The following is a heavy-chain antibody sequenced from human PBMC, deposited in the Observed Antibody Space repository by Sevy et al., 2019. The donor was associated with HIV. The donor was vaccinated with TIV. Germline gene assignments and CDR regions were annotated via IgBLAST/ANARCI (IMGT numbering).Heavy chain of an antibody. Sequence: GESLKISCKASGYKFSDDWIGWVRQMPGKGLEWMGIIYPDDSDTRYSPSFQGQVTISVDKSIDTAYLQWSSLKASDTAIYFCARRLGSYCDMLTDYLGAFDYWGQGTLVTVSS. J-gene: IGHJ4*02. CDR3: ARRLGSYCDMLTDYLGAFDY. V-gene: IGHV5-51*01. CDR2: IYPDDSDT. D-gene: IGHD3-9*01. CDR1: GYKFSDDW.